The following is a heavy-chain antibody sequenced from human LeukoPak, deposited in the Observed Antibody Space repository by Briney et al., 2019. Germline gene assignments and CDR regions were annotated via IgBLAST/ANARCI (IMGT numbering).Heavy chain of an antibody. CDR2: ISGSGGST. CDR1: GFTFSSYA. D-gene: IGHD3-22*01. J-gene: IGHJ5*02. CDR3: AKSSGNDYDQEVFDP. V-gene: IGHV3-23*01. Sequence: GGSLRLSCAASGFTFSSYAMSWVRQAPGKGLEWVSAISGSGGSTYYADPVKGRFTISRDNSKNTLYLQMNSLRAEDTAVYYCAKSSGNDYDQEVFDPWGQGTLVTVSS.